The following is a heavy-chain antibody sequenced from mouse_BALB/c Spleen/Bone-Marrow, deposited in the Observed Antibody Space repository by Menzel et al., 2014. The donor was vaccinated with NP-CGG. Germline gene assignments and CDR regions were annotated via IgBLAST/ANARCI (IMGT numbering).Heavy chain of an antibody. V-gene: IGHV1S81*02. CDR3: TRSTGTAPYFYAMDY. J-gene: IGHJ4*01. CDR1: GYTFTSNW. Sequence: VKLMESGAELVKPGASVKLSCEAAGYTFTSNWMHWVKQRPGQGLEWIGETNPSNGRSNYNEKFKSKATLTVDKSSSTAYMQLSSLTSEDSAVYYCTRSTGTAPYFYAMDYWGQGTSVTVSS. CDR2: TNPSNGRS. D-gene: IGHD4-1*02.